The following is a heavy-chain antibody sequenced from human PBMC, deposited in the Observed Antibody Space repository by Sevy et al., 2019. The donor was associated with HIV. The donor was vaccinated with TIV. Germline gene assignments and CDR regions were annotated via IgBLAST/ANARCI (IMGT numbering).Heavy chain of an antibody. V-gene: IGHV3-23*01. D-gene: IGHD5-18*01. J-gene: IGHJ4*02. Sequence: GGSLRLSCAASGFTFSSYAMSWVRQAPGKGLEWVSDISGSGGSTYYADSVKGRFTISRDNFKNTLYLHMSSLRAEDTAVYYCARGKSGYGYALNYWGQGTLVTVSS. CDR2: ISGSGGST. CDR3: ARGKSGYGYALNY. CDR1: GFTFSSYA.